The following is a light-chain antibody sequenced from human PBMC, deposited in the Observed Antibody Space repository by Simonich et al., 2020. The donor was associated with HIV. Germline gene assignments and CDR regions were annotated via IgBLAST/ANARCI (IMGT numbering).Light chain of an antibody. J-gene: IGKJ1*01. CDR1: QSISSW. CDR2: KAS. CDR3: QQSYSTPRT. V-gene: IGKV1-5*03. Sequence: DIQMTQSPSTLSASVGDRVTITGRASQSISSWLAWYQHKPGKAPKILIYKASSLESGVPSRFSGSGSGTEFTLTISSLQPDDFATYYCQQSYSTPRTFGQGTKVEIK.